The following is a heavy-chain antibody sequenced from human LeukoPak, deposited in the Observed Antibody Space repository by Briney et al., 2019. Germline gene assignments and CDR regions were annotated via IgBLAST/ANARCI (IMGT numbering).Heavy chain of an antibody. D-gene: IGHD1-20*01. CDR3: ARGDNWNDEVNYYFDY. CDR1: GYTFTSYA. Sequence: GASVKVSCKASGYTFTSYAMNWVRQAPGQGLEWMGWINTNTGNPTYAQGLTGRFVFSLDTSVSTAYLQISSLKAEDTAVYYCARGDNWNDEVNYYFDYWGQGTLVTVSS. V-gene: IGHV7-4-1*02. CDR2: INTNTGNP. J-gene: IGHJ4*02.